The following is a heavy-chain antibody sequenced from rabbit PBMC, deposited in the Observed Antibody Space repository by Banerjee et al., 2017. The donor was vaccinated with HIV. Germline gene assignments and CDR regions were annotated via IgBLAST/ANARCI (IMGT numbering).Heavy chain of an antibody. D-gene: IGHD8-1*01. J-gene: IGHJ3*01. V-gene: IGHV1S45*01. Sequence: QEQLEESGGDLVKPEGSLTLTCTASGFSFSNGYVMCWVRQAPGKGLEWIACINTISGDTVYATWAKGRFTISKASWTTVTLQMTSLTAADTATYFCARGWAGSSYSGLWGQGTLVTVS. CDR3: ARGWAGSSYSGL. CDR1: GFSFSNGYV. CDR2: INTISGDT.